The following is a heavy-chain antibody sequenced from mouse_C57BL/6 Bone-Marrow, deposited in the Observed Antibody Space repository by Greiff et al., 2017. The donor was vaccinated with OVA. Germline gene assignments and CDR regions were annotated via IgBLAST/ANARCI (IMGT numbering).Heavy chain of an antibody. CDR2: IDPEDGDT. CDR1: GFNIKDYY. J-gene: IGHJ2*01. V-gene: IGHV14-2*01. Sequence: EVQLKEPGAELVKPGASVKLSCTASGFNIKDYYMHWVKQRTEQGLEWIGRIDPEDGDTKYAAKFQGKATITVDTSSNTAYHQHSSRTSDDTAVDYWARKSHYFAYWGQGTTLTVSS. CDR3: ARKSHYFAY.